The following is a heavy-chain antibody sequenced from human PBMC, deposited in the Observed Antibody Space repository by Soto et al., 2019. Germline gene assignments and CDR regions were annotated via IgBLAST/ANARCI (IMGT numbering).Heavy chain of an antibody. Sequence: GGSLRLSCAASGFTVSSDYMSWVRQAPGKGLEWVSVIYTGGSTYYADSVKGRSTFSRDNSKNTLYLQMNSLRAEDTAVYYCARAYGGNPALFDPWGQGTLVTVSS. D-gene: IGHD4-17*01. CDR3: ARAYGGNPALFDP. V-gene: IGHV3-53*01. CDR1: GFTVSSDY. J-gene: IGHJ5*02. CDR2: IYTGGST.